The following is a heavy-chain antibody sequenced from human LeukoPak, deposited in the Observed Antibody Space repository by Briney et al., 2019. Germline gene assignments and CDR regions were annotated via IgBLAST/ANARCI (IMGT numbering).Heavy chain of an antibody. Sequence: GGSLRLSCAASGFTFSSYLMSWVRQAPGKGPEWVANIKQDGSEKYYVDSVKGRFTISRDNAKNSLYLQMDSLRAEDTAVYYCARVARCYVKDAFDIWGQGTMVTVSS. V-gene: IGHV3-7*01. CDR1: GFTFSSYL. J-gene: IGHJ3*02. CDR2: IKQDGSEK. D-gene: IGHD2-15*01. CDR3: ARVARCYVKDAFDI.